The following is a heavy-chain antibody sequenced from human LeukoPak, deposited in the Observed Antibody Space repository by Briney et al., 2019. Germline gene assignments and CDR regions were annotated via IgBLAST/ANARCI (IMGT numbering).Heavy chain of an antibody. V-gene: IGHV4-59*01. J-gene: IGHJ4*01. CDR1: GGSISDYY. CDR2: ISYLGNT. D-gene: IGHD6-19*01. Sequence: SETLSLTCTVSGGSISDYYWNWIRQPPGKGLEWIGYISYLGNTNYSPSLKSRITMSVDTSNTQFSLRLNSVTAADTAVYYCASYALGWYKIDFWGQEFWSPSPQ. CDR3: ASYALGWYKIDF.